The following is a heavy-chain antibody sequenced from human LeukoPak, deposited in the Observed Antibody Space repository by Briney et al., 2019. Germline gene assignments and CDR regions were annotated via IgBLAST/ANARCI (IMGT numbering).Heavy chain of an antibody. CDR2: ITTGGSTI. D-gene: IGHD5-12*01. J-gene: IGHJ4*02. V-gene: IGHV3-48*03. Sequence: GGSLRLSCAASGFTFSSYEMNWVRQAPGKGLEWISYITTGGSTIYYADSVKGRFTISRDNAKNTLYLQMNSLRAEDTAVYYCARGYSGYFYYWGQGTLVTVSS. CDR1: GFTFSSYE. CDR3: ARGYSGYFYY.